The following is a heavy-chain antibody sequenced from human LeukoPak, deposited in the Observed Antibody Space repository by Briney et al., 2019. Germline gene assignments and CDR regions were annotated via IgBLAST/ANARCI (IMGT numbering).Heavy chain of an antibody. CDR1: GYTFSSFG. V-gene: IGHV1-18*01. CDR2: ISTYSDNT. Sequence: ASVKVSCKASGYTFSSFGITWVRQAPGQGLEWMGWISTYSDNTNYAQKLQGRVTMTTDTSTSTAYMELRSLRSDDTAVYYCARVSQASDYYDSSGYSNGGAFDIWGQGTMVTVSS. D-gene: IGHD3-22*01. CDR3: ARVSQASDYYDSSGYSNGGAFDI. J-gene: IGHJ3*02.